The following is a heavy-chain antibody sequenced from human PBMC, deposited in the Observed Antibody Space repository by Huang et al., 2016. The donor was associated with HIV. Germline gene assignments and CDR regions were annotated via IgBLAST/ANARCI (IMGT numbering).Heavy chain of an antibody. J-gene: IGHJ4*02. CDR2: ISSSSSYR. Sequence: EVQLVESGGGLVKPGGSLRLSCAASGFTFSSYSMNWVRQAPGKGLEWVSSISSSSSYRYYADSVKGRVTISRDNAKNSLYLQMNSLRAEDTAVYYCASAVAGTLFDYWGQGTLVTVSS. CDR3: ASAVAGTLFDY. V-gene: IGHV3-21*01. CDR1: GFTFSSYS. D-gene: IGHD6-19*01.